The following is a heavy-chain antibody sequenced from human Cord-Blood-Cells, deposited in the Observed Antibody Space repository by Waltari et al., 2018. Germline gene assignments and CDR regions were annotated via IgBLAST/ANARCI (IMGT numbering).Heavy chain of an antibody. Sequence: QVQLVQSGAEVKKPGASVKVSCKASGYTFTGYFMHWVRQAPGQGLEWMGWIYPNSGGTNYAQKFQGRVTMTRDTSISTAYMELSRLRSDDTAVYYCAGVENSRSGWSGDWFDPWGQGTLVTVSS. CDR1: GYTFTGYF. CDR3: AGVENSRSGWSGDWFDP. D-gene: IGHD6-19*01. CDR2: IYPNSGGT. V-gene: IGHV1-2*02. J-gene: IGHJ5*02.